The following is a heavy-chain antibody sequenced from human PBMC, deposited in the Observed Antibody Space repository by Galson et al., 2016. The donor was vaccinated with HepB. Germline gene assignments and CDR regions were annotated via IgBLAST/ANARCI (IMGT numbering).Heavy chain of an antibody. Sequence: SLRLSCAASGYTFSSYAMSWVRQAPGKGLEWVSAMGGSGGTTSYADSVKGRFTTSRDDSINTLYLQMNNLRAEDTAVYYCVRNPQKGLSDSTGWYMFDYYYNGMDVWGQGTTVTVAS. CDR3: VRNPQKGLSDSTGWYMFDYYYNGMDV. CDR2: MGGSGGTT. D-gene: IGHD6-19*01. CDR1: GYTFSSYA. J-gene: IGHJ6*02. V-gene: IGHV3-23*01.